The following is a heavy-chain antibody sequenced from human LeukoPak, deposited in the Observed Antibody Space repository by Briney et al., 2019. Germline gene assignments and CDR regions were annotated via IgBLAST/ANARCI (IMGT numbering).Heavy chain of an antibody. D-gene: IGHD6-6*01. CDR1: GYSISSGHY. Sequence: KTSETLSLTCTVSGYSISSGHYWGWIRQPPGKGLEWIGSISHSGTTYYNPSLKSRVTASVDTSKNQFSLNLTSVTVADTAVYYCARSSIAARPVNWFDPWGQGTLVTVSS. CDR2: ISHSGTT. V-gene: IGHV4-38-2*02. J-gene: IGHJ5*02. CDR3: ARSSIAARPVNWFDP.